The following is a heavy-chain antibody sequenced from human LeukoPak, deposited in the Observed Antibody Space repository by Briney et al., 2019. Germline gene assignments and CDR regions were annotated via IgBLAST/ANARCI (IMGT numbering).Heavy chain of an antibody. CDR2: MRYDGSNK. Sequence: PGGSLRLSCAASGFTFSSYGMHWVRQAPGKGLEWVAFMRYDGSNKYYADSVKGRFTISRDNSKNTLYLQMNSLRAEDTAVYYCAKDRLDSGYESPGLDYWGQGTLVTVSS. CDR3: AKDRLDSGYESPGLDY. CDR1: GFTFSSYG. D-gene: IGHD5-12*01. V-gene: IGHV3-30*02. J-gene: IGHJ4*02.